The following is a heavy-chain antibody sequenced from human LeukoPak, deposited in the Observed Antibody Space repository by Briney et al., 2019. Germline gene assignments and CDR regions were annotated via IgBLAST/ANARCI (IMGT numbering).Heavy chain of an antibody. CDR1: GYTFTSYD. Sequence: SVKVSCKASGYTFTSYDINWVRQATGQGLEWMGWMNPNSGNTGYAQKFQGRITITRNTSISTAYMELSSLRSEDTAVYYCARKASGYDFWSGYYRMRADYYYYMDVWGKGTTVTVSS. V-gene: IGHV1-8*03. D-gene: IGHD3-3*01. CDR2: MNPNSGNT. CDR3: ARKASGYDFWSGYYRMRADYYYYMDV. J-gene: IGHJ6*03.